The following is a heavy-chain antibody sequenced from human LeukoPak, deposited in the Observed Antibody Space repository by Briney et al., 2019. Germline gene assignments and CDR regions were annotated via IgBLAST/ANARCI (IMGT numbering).Heavy chain of an antibody. CDR2: INPSGGST. CDR1: GYTFTSYY. J-gene: IGHJ4*02. CDR3: ARGVKTYYYDSSGYYYDSPYFDY. Sequence: GASVKVSCKASGYTFTSYYMHWVRQAPGQGLEWMGIINPSGGSTSYAQKFQGRVTMTRDTSTSTVYMELSSLRSEDTAVYYCARGVKTYYYDSSGYYYDSPYFDYWGQGTLVTVSS. V-gene: IGHV1-46*01. D-gene: IGHD3-22*01.